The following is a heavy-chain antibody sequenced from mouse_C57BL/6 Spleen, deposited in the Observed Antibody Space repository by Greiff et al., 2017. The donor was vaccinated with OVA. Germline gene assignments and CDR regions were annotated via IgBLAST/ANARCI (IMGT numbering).Heavy chain of an antibody. CDR3: ARDRDYYGSIAMDY. Sequence: EVKLVESGGGLVKPGGSLKLSCAASGFTFSSYAMSWVRQTPEKRLEWVATISDGGSYTYYPDNVKGRFTISRDNAKNNLYLQMSHLKSEDTAMYDCARDRDYYGSIAMDYWGQGTSVTVSS. V-gene: IGHV5-4*01. D-gene: IGHD1-1*01. CDR2: ISDGGSYT. CDR1: GFTFSSYA. J-gene: IGHJ4*01.